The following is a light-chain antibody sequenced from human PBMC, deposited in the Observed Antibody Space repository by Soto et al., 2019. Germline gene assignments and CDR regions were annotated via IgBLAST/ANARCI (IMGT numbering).Light chain of an antibody. CDR2: TNN. CDR1: SSNIGSYT. CDR3: ASWDDSLSGPV. V-gene: IGLV1-44*01. Sequence: QSVLTQPPSASGTPGQRVTISCSGSSSNIGSYTVNWYQQLPGTAPKLLIYTNNQRPSGVPDRFSGSKSGTSASLAISGLQSEDEADYYCASWDDSLSGPVFGGGIKLTVL. J-gene: IGLJ3*02.